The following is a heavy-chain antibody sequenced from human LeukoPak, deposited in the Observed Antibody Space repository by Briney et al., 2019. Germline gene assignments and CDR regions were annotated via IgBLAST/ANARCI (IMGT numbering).Heavy chain of an antibody. D-gene: IGHD5-12*01. V-gene: IGHV1-58*01. CDR1: GFTFSSSA. Sequence: GASVKVSCKAPGFTFSSSALQWVRQARGQRLEWIGWIVVGSGNTNYAQKFQERVTITRDMSTSTAYMELSSLRSEDMAVYYCAAGGWEWVRLGLRYWGQGTLVSVSS. J-gene: IGHJ4*02. CDR2: IVVGSGNT. CDR3: AAGGWEWVRLGLRY.